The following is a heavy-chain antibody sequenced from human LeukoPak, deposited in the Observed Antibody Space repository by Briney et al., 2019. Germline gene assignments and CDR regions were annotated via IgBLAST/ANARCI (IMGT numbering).Heavy chain of an antibody. D-gene: IGHD5-24*01. J-gene: IGHJ3*02. CDR3: VKSAGKDGYRDVFDI. V-gene: IGHV3-23*01. Sequence: PGGSLRLSCVPSGITFSNSALSWVRQAPGKGLEWVPTITKSGDQTYYADSVKGLFTISRDISKNTLYLQMNSLRAEDTAVYHCVKSAGKDGYRDVFDIWGQGTVVTVSS. CDR1: GITFSNSA. CDR2: ITKSGDQT.